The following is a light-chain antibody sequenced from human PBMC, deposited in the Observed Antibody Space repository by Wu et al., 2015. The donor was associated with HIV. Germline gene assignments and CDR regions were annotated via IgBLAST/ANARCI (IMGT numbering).Light chain of an antibody. CDR1: QSVSSSF. V-gene: IGKV3-20*01. Sequence: LSPGERISLSCRASQSVSSSFLAWYQQTPGQAPRLLIYGASRRATGIPDRFSGSGSGTDFTLTISRLEPEDFAVYYCQQYGSSPGTFGQGTKLEIK. CDR2: GAS. CDR3: QQYGSSPGT. J-gene: IGKJ2*01.